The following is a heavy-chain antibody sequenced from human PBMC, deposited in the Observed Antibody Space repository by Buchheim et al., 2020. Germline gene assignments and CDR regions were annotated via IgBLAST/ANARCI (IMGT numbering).Heavy chain of an antibody. V-gene: IGHV4-59*01. CDR1: GGSISSYY. Sequence: QVQLQESGPGLVKPSETLSLTCTVSGGSISSYYWSWIRQPPGKGLEWIGYIYYSGSTNYNPSLKSRVTISVDTSKNQFSLQLSSVTAADTAVYYCARVQTIFGVVIIPGGMDVWGQGTT. CDR3: ARVQTIFGVVIIPGGMDV. J-gene: IGHJ6*02. D-gene: IGHD3-3*01. CDR2: IYYSGST.